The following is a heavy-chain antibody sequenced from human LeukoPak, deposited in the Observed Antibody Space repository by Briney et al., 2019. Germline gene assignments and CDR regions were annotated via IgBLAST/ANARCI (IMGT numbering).Heavy chain of an antibody. J-gene: IGHJ5*02. CDR2: ISSSDNSI. Sequence: PGGSLRLSCAASGFTFSNYEMSWVRQAPGEGLEWVSYISSSDNSIYYADSVKGRFTISRDNAKNSLYLQMNSLRAGDTAVYYCARDPVAAGFDRWFDPWGQGTLVTVSS. V-gene: IGHV3-48*03. CDR1: GFTFSNYE. D-gene: IGHD2-21*01. CDR3: ARDPVAAGFDRWFDP.